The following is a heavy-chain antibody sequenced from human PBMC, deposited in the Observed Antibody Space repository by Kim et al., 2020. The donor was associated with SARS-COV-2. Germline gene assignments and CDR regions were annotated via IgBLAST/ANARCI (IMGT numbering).Heavy chain of an antibody. CDR3: ARQSGYDGAPDY. Sequence: YYSTSLKTRLTISKDTSKNQVVLTMTNMDPVDTAFYYCARQSGYDGAPDYWGQGILVTVSS. J-gene: IGHJ4*02. D-gene: IGHD5-12*01. V-gene: IGHV2-70*01.